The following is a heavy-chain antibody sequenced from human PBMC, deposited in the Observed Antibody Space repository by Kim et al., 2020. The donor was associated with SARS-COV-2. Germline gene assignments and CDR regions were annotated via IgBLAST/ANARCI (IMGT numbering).Heavy chain of an antibody. V-gene: IGHV3-15*05. D-gene: IGHD2-8*02. CDR3: SYSVGYRWCARWFVP. CDR2: FSSNTDGATT. CDR1: DLTFNNAW. Sequence: GGSLRLSCAASDLTFNNAWMSWVRQAPGKWLVWVAPFSSNTDGATTAYAPPVTGSFPISSDDSKPTVYLLINSLKTEDTPVFYCSYSVGYRWCARWFVP. J-gene: IGHJ5*02.